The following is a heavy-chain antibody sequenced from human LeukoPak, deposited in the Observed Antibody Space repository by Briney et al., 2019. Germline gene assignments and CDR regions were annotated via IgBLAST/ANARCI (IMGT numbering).Heavy chain of an antibody. CDR2: IIPIFGTA. CDR1: GGTFSSYA. CDR3: ARGHYDILTGYYNARNPNYYYYGMDV. J-gene: IGHJ6*02. D-gene: IGHD3-9*01. V-gene: IGHV1-69*13. Sequence: SVKVSCKASGGTFSSYAISWVRQAPGQGLEWMGGIIPIFGTANYAQKFQGRVTITADESTSTVYMELSSLRSEDTAVYYCARGHYDILTGYYNARNPNYYYYGMDVWGQGTTVTVSS.